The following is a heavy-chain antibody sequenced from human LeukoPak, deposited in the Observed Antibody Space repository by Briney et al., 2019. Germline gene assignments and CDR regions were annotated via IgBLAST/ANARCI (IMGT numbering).Heavy chain of an antibody. CDR2: IYHSGST. Sequence: SQTLSLTCTVSGDSISSGGYYWSWLRQPPGTGLEWIGYIYHSGSTSYNPSLKSRVTISVDRSRNQFSLKLASVTAADTAVYYCARDNPWNWFDPWGQGTLVTVSS. V-gene: IGHV4-30-2*01. CDR1: GDSISSGGYY. J-gene: IGHJ5*02. CDR3: ARDNPWNWFDP.